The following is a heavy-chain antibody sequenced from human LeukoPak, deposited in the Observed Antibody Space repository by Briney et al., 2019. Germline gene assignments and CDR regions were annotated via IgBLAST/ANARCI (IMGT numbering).Heavy chain of an antibody. D-gene: IGHD1-26*01. Sequence: GGSLRLSCAASGFTFSTYEMNWVRQAPGKGLEWVSYIHNSGSTIYYADSVKGRFTISRDNVKNSLYLQMNNLRAEDTAIYYCARDPYNGNYGDSYYYYMDVWGKGTTVTISS. J-gene: IGHJ6*03. CDR3: ARDPYNGNYGDSYYYYMDV. CDR1: GFTFSTYE. CDR2: IHNSGSTI. V-gene: IGHV3-48*03.